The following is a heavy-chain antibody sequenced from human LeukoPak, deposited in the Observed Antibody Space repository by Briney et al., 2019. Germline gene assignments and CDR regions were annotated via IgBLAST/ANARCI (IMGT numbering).Heavy chain of an antibody. Sequence: ALVKVSCKASGYTFTSYGISWVRQAPGQGLEWMGWISAYNGNTNYAQKLQGRVTMTTDTSTSTAYMELRSLRSDDTAVYYCTNFYDSSGPFGAFDIWGQGTMVTVSS. CDR2: ISAYNGNT. V-gene: IGHV1-18*01. J-gene: IGHJ3*02. CDR3: TNFYDSSGPFGAFDI. CDR1: GYTFTSYG. D-gene: IGHD3-22*01.